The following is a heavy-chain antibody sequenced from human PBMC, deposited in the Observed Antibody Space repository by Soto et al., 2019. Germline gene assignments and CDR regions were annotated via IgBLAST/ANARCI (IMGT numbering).Heavy chain of an antibody. CDR2: IFHSGST. CDR3: ARDRYYGSGTYYNFYSGMDV. CDR1: GGSINSGDYY. Sequence: SETLSLTCTVSGGSINSGDYYWTWVRQPPGKGLEWIGNIFHSGSTYYTPSLQSRVTISLDTSKNHFSLELSSVTPADTAVYYCARDRYYGSGTYYNFYSGMDVWGQGTTVTVSS. J-gene: IGHJ6*02. V-gene: IGHV4-30-4*01. D-gene: IGHD3-10*01.